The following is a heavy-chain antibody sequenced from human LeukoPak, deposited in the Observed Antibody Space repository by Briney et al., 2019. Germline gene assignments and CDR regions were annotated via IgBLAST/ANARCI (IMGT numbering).Heavy chain of an antibody. D-gene: IGHD3-22*01. CDR2: IYYSGST. CDR1: GGSISSYY. CDR3: ARGQGDSSGYNQFDY. J-gene: IGHJ4*02. Sequence: SETLSLTCTVSGGSISSYYWSWIRQPPGKGLEWIGYIYYSGSTNYNPSLKSRVTISVDTSKNQFSLKLSSVTAADTAVYYCARGQGDSSGYNQFDYWGQGTLVTVSS. V-gene: IGHV4-59*12.